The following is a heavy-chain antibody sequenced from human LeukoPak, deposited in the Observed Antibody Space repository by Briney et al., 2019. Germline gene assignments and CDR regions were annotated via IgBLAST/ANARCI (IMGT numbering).Heavy chain of an antibody. Sequence: GESLKISCKGSGYSFTSYWIGWVRQMPGKGLEWMGIIYPGDSDTRYSPSFQGQVTISADKSISTAYLQWSSLKASDTAMYYCARQDSYSSSRNAFDIWGQGTKVTVSS. J-gene: IGHJ3*02. D-gene: IGHD6-6*01. CDR3: ARQDSYSSSRNAFDI. CDR2: IYPGDSDT. CDR1: GYSFTSYW. V-gene: IGHV5-51*01.